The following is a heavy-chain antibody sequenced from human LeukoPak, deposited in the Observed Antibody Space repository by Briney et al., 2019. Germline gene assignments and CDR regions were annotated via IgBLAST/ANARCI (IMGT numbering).Heavy chain of an antibody. J-gene: IGHJ6*02. CDR1: GFTFSSYA. Sequence: GGSLRLSCAASGFTFSSYAMSWVRQAPGKGLEWVSAISGSGGSTYYADSVKGRFTISRDNSKNTLYLQMNSLRAEDTAVYYCATDEPYGSGSYYNERYYYGMDVWGQGTTVTVSS. D-gene: IGHD3-10*01. CDR3: ATDEPYGSGSYYNERYYYGMDV. CDR2: ISGSGGST. V-gene: IGHV3-23*01.